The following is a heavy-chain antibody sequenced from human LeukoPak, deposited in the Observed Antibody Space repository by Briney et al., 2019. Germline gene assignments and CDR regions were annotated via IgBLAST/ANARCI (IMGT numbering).Heavy chain of an antibody. D-gene: IGHD5/OR15-5a*01. CDR2: IYYSGST. J-gene: IGHJ4*02. CDR3: ARLEPQHDSVH. Sequence: SETLSLTCTVSGVSISSSSYYWGWIRQPPGKGLEWIGSIYYSGSTYYNPSLKSRVTISVDTSKNQFSLKLSSVTAADTAVYYCARLEPQHDSVHWGQGTLVTVSS. CDR1: GVSISSSSYY. V-gene: IGHV4-39*01.